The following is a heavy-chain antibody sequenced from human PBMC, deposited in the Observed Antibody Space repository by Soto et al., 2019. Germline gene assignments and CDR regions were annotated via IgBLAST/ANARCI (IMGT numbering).Heavy chain of an antibody. CDR3: ASSFTVPSAIAY. Sequence: GDSVKVSCKASGYTFTSYAIHWVRQAPGPRLEWMGWINAGNGNTQYSQKFQGRVTITRDTSASTAYMELSSLRSEDTAVYYCASSFTVPSAIAYWGQGTLVTVSS. J-gene: IGHJ4*02. CDR2: INAGNGNT. CDR1: GYTFTSYA. V-gene: IGHV1-3*01. D-gene: IGHD2-2*02.